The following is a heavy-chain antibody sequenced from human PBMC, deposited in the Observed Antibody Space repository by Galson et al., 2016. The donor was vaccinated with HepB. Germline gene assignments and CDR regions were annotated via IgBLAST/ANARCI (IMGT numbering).Heavy chain of an antibody. CDR1: GFSVSSNY. J-gene: IGHJ3*02. Sequence: SLRLSCAASGFSVSSNYMSWVRQTPGKGLEWVPVIHIGGSTYYGDSVKGRVTISRDNSKNTVYLQMNSLRAEDTAVYFCVRDTWKWGYNYASDASDIWGRGTMVTVSS. D-gene: IGHD5-18*01. CDR2: IHIGGST. V-gene: IGHV3-53*01. CDR3: VRDTWKWGYNYASDASDI.